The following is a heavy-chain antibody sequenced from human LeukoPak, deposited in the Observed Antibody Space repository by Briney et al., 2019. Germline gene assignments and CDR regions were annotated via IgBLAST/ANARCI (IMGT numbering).Heavy chain of an antibody. CDR1: GFTFSSYS. CDR3: ARAYSGYDLPTW. CDR2: ISSSSSYI. V-gene: IGHV3-21*01. J-gene: IGHJ4*02. Sequence: GGSLRLSCAASGFTFSSYSMNWVRQAPGKGLEWVSSISSSSSYIYYADSVKGRFTISRGNAKNSLYLQMNSLRAEDTAVYYCARAYSGYDLPTWWGQGTLVTVSS. D-gene: IGHD5-12*01.